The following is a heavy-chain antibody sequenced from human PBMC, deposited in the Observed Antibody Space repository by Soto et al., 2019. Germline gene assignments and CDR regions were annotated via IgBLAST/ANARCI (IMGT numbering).Heavy chain of an antibody. CDR2: IRGFSPYT. CDR1: GFTFSSYD. V-gene: IGHV3-21*01. Sequence: KTGGSLRLSCAASGFTFSSYDMSWVRQAPGKGLEWVSGIRGFSPYTFYAESVKGRFTISRDNAKNSLYLQMNSLGVEDTAVYYCARDRGYDAHDYYYNAMDVWGQGTTVTVSS. J-gene: IGHJ6*02. CDR3: ARDRGYDAHDYYYNAMDV. D-gene: IGHD2-15*01.